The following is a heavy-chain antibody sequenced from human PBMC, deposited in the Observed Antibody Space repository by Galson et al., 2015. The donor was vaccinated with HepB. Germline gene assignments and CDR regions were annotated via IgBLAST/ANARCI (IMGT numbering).Heavy chain of an antibody. J-gene: IGHJ4*02. V-gene: IGHV3-73*01. D-gene: IGHD2-2*03. CDR1: GFTFSGSA. Sequence: SLRLSCAASGFTFSGSAIHWVRRASGKGPEWVGRIRSKANNYATSYVPSLKGGFTISRDDSKNMAFLHMKSLKTEDTAVYYCTRLGDSSGYSSRWGQGTLVTVSS. CDR2: IRSKANNYAT. CDR3: TRLGDSSGYSSR.